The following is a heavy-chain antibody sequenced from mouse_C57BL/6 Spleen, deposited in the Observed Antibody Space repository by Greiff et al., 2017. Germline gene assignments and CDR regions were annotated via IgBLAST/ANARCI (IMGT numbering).Heavy chain of an antibody. V-gene: IGHV1-26*01. CDR1: GYTFTDYY. CDR3: ARSTPGPVFFDV. D-gene: IGHD1-1*01. CDR2: INPNNGGT. J-gene: IGHJ1*03. Sequence: EVQLQQSGPELVKPGASVKISCKASGYTFTDYYLNWVKQSHGKSLEWIGDINPNNGGTSYNQKFKGKATLTVDKSSSTAYMEVRRLTSEDSAVYYCARSTPGPVFFDVWGTGTTVTVSS.